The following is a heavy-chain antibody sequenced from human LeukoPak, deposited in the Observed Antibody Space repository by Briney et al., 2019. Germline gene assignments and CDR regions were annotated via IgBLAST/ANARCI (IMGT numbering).Heavy chain of an antibody. CDR3: ARDRGKGELLLDFDY. V-gene: IGHV1-2*04. D-gene: IGHD1-26*01. Sequence: ASVKVSCTASGYTFTGYYMHWVRQAPGRGLEWMGWINPNSGGTNYAQKFQGWVTMTRDTSISTAYMELSRLRSDDTAVYYCARDRGKGELLLDFDYWGQGTLVTVSS. J-gene: IGHJ4*02. CDR2: INPNSGGT. CDR1: GYTFTGYY.